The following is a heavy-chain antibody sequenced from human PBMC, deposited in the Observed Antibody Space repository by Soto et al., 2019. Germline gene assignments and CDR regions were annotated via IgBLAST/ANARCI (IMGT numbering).Heavy chain of an antibody. D-gene: IGHD6-13*01. V-gene: IGHV4-30-4*01. CDR1: GGSIRSGDYY. CDR3: AREIMAADHFDY. Sequence: LSLTCTVSGGSIRSGDYYWSWIRQTPERGLEWCGYVHYSGNTFYNPSLKSRATISLDTSRNQFSLNLSSVTAADSAVYYCAREIMAADHFDYWGQGALVTVSS. CDR2: VHYSGNT. J-gene: IGHJ4*02.